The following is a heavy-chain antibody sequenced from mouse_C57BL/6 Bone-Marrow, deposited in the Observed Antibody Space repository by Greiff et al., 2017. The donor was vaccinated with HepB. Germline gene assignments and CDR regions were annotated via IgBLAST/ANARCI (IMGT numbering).Heavy chain of an antibody. CDR1: GFNIKDYY. J-gene: IGHJ1*03. D-gene: IGHD2-3*01. Sequence: EVQLQQSGAELVRPGASVKLSCTASGFNIKDYYMHWVKQRPEQGLEWIGRIDPEDGDTEYAPKFQGKATMTAETSSNTAYLQLSSLTSEDTAVYYCTRGRWYWYFDVWGTGTTVTVTA. CDR3: TRGRWYWYFDV. V-gene: IGHV14-1*01. CDR2: IDPEDGDT.